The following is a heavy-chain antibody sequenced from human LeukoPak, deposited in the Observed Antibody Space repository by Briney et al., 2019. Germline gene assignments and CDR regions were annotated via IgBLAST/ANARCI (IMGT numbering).Heavy chain of an antibody. Sequence: SETLSLTCAVYGGSFSGYYWSWIRQPPGKGLEWIGEINHSGSTNYNPSLKSRVTISVDTSKNQFSLKLSSVTAADTAVYYCARAQMATIILDYWGQGTLVTVSS. D-gene: IGHD5-24*01. CDR2: INHSGST. CDR1: GGSFSGYY. V-gene: IGHV4-34*01. CDR3: ARAQMATIILDY. J-gene: IGHJ4*02.